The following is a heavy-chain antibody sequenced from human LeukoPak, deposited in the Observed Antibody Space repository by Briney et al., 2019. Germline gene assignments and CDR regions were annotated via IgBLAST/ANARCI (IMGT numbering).Heavy chain of an antibody. CDR3: ARQEYCSGGSCYLAAFDI. Sequence: SETLSLTCTVSGGSISSGGHYWSWIRQPAGKGLEYLGRISSTGSTNYNPSLKSRLTISVDTSKNQFSLKLSSVTAADTAVYYCARQEYCSGGSCYLAAFDIWGQGTMVTVSS. CDR1: GGSISSGGHY. CDR2: ISSTGST. V-gene: IGHV4-61*02. D-gene: IGHD2-15*01. J-gene: IGHJ3*02.